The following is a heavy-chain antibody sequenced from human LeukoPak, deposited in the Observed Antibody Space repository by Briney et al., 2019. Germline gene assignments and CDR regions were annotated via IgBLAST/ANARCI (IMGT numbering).Heavy chain of an antibody. V-gene: IGHV3-53*01. Sequence: GGSLRLSCAASGFTVSNNYMTWVRQAPGKGLEWVSLIYSGGTTFYTDSVKGRLTISRDSSKNTLYLQMNNLKAEDTAVYYCTTSPAVASWGQGTLVTVSS. D-gene: IGHD4-23*01. CDR2: IYSGGTT. CDR3: TTSPAVAS. CDR1: GFTVSNNY. J-gene: IGHJ5*02.